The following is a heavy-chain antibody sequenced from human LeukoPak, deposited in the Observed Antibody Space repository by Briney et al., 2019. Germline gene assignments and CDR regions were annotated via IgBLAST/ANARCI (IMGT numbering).Heavy chain of an antibody. CDR3: ARDDRAYYYALDV. CDR2: IYYSGST. CDR1: GGSISGYY. V-gene: IGHV4-59*01. J-gene: IGHJ6*02. Sequence: SETLSLTCTVSGGSISGYYWRWIRQPPGKGLEWIGYIYYSGSTNYYPSLKGRVTISLDTSKNQFSLELSSVTAADTAVYYCARDDRAYYYALDVWGQGTTVTVAS.